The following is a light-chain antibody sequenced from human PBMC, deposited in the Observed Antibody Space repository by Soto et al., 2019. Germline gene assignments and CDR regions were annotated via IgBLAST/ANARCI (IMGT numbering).Light chain of an antibody. CDR2: ATS. Sequence: DIQLTQSPSSLSASVGDRVTITCRASQSVDMYVNWYQQKPGGAPKLLIFATSNLHSGVPSRFSGSRSGTEFTLTISDLQAEDFPTFYCQQSFSTVFSFGPGTKVDLK. CDR1: QSVDMY. CDR3: QQSFSTVFS. J-gene: IGKJ3*01. V-gene: IGKV1-39*01.